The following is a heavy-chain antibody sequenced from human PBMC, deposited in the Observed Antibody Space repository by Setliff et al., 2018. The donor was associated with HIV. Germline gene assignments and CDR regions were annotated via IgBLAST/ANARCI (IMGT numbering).Heavy chain of an antibody. CDR2: IYYSGET. CDR1: GGSINNYF. J-gene: IGHJ3*02. V-gene: IGHV4-59*01. CDR3: ARDYYNFQDM. D-gene: IGHD3-3*01. Sequence: LSLTCTVSGGSINNYFWSWIRQSPGRGLEWIGYIYYSGETNYNPSLKSRVTFSVDTSENQFSLKLSSVTAADSDVYYCARDYYNFQDMWGQGTMVTVSS.